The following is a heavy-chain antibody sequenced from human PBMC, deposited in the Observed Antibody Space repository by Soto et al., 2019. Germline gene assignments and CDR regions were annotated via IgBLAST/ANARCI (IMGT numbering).Heavy chain of an antibody. D-gene: IGHD2-21*02. CDR1: GFTFSSYA. CDR3: ASPLDFGGNSGLDY. CDR2: ISYDGSNK. J-gene: IGHJ4*02. V-gene: IGHV3-30-3*01. Sequence: QVQLVESGGGVVQPGRSLGLSCEASGFTFSSYAMHWVRQAPGKGLEWVAVISYDGSNKYYADSVKGRFTISRDNSENTLYLQMNSLRAEDTDVYYCASPLDFGGNSGLDYWGQGTLVTVSS.